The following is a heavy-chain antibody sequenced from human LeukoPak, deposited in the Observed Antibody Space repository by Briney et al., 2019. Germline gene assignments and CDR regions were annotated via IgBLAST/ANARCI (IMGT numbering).Heavy chain of an antibody. J-gene: IGHJ3*02. V-gene: IGHV4-38-2*01. Sequence: SETPSLTCAVSGYSISSGYYWGWIRQPPGKGLEWIGSIYHSGSTYYNPSLKSRVTISVDTSKNQFSLKLSSVTAADTAVYYCARHRGGLVGAIDAFDIWGQGTMVTVSS. CDR3: ARHRGGLVGAIDAFDI. CDR2: IYHSGST. D-gene: IGHD1-26*01. CDR1: GYSISSGYY.